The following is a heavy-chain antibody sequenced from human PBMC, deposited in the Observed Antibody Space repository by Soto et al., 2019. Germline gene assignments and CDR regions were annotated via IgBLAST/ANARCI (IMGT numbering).Heavy chain of an antibody. V-gene: IGHV3-23*01. CDR1: GFTFSSYA. CDR3: AKVEGVVVVPAAIF. D-gene: IGHD2-2*01. CDR2: ISGSGGST. J-gene: IGHJ3*01. Sequence: GGSLRLSCAASGFTFSSYAMSWVRQAPGKGLEWVSAISGSGGSTYYADSVKGRFTISRDNSKNTLYLQMNSLRAEDTAVYYCAKVEGVVVVPAAIFWGQGTMVTVSS.